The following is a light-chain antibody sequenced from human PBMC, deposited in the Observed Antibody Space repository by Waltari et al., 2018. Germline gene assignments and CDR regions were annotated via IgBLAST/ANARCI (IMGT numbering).Light chain of an antibody. CDR2: EVS. CDR1: SSDVGGYNY. CDR3: SSYTSSITLV. Sequence: QSALTQPASVSGSPGQSITISCTGTSSDVGGYNYVSWYQQHPGKAPKLMIYEVSNRPSGVSNRLSGSKSGNTASLTISGLQAEDEADYYCSSYTSSITLVFGTGTKVTVL. V-gene: IGLV2-14*01. J-gene: IGLJ1*01.